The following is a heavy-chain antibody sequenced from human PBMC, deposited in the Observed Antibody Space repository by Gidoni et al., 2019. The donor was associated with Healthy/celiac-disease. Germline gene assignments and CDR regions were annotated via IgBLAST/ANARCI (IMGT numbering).Heavy chain of an antibody. CDR3: AKGTGGVGHDAFDI. CDR2: RSYDGSNK. Sequence: QVQLVESGGGLVQPGRSLRLSCAASGFTFSSYGMHWVRQAPGKGLEWVAVRSYDGSNKYYADSVKGRFTISRDNSKNTLYLQMNSLRAEDTAVYYCAKGTGGVGHDAFDIWGQGTMVTVSS. CDR1: GFTFSSYG. D-gene: IGHD1-26*01. V-gene: IGHV3-30*18. J-gene: IGHJ3*02.